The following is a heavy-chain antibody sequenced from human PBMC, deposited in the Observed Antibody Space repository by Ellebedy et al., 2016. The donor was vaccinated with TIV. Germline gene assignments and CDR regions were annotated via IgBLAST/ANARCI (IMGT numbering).Heavy chain of an antibody. CDR2: IRSKTDGGTT. D-gene: IGHD6-13*01. J-gene: IGHJ4*02. Sequence: PGESLKISCAASGFTFTNAWMAWVRQAPGKGLEWVGRIRSKTDGGTTDYAAPVKGRFTVSRDDSENTLYLQMNSLKTEDTAVYYCATDRMTATGNSLDYWGQGTLVTVSS. CDR1: GFTFTNAW. CDR3: ATDRMTATGNSLDY. V-gene: IGHV3-15*01.